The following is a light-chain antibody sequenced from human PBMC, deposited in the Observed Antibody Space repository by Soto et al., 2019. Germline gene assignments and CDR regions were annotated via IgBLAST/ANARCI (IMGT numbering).Light chain of an antibody. CDR3: QQYGSSPLT. CDR1: QSVSSSY. CDR2: GAS. V-gene: IGKV3-20*01. Sequence: EIVLTQSPGTLSLSPGERATLSCRASQSVSSSYLAWYKQKPGQAPRLLIYGASSRATGIPDRFSGSGSGTDFTLTISRLEPEDFAVYYCQQYGSSPLTFGGGTNVEIK. J-gene: IGKJ4*01.